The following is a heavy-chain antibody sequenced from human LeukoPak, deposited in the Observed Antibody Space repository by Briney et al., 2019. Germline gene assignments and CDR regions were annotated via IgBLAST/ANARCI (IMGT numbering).Heavy chain of an antibody. J-gene: IGHJ4*02. D-gene: IGHD2-2*03. CDR2: ISGIGPYT. V-gene: IGHV3-23*01. CDR1: GFTFSSNA. Sequence: SGGSLRLSCAASGFTFSSNATSWVRQAPGKGLEWVPFISGIGPYTFYTDSMKGRFSNCRDSSQNTLYLQMTSLRAEDTALYYCAKHGYCSGISCFFDFWGEGTLVTVSS. CDR3: AKHGYCSGISCFFDF.